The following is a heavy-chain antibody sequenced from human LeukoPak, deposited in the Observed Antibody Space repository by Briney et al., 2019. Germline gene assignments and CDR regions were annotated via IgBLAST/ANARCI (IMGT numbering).Heavy chain of an antibody. CDR1: GFTFSSYA. CDR2: ITGSGART. J-gene: IGHJ4*02. V-gene: IGHV3-23*01. D-gene: IGHD3-10*01. Sequence: GGSLRLSCAASGFTFSSYAMTWVRQAPGKGLEWVSAITGSGARTFYADPVKGRFTVSRDNSKNTLYLQMNSLRAEDTAVYYCALVLLWGQGTLVTVSS. CDR3: ALVLL.